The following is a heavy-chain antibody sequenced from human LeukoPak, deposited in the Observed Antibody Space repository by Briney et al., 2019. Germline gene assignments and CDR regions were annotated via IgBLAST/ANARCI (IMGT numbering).Heavy chain of an antibody. CDR3: ARRRYSFLDY. V-gene: IGHV4-39*01. CDR1: GGSISSSSYY. Sequence: SESLSLTCTVSGGSISSSSYYWGWHRQPPGKGLEWIVSIYDSGSTYYNPSLKSRVTISEDTSKNQFSLKLSSVTAADTAVYYCARRRYSFLDYWGQGTLVTVSS. CDR2: IYDSGST. J-gene: IGHJ4*02. D-gene: IGHD5-18*01.